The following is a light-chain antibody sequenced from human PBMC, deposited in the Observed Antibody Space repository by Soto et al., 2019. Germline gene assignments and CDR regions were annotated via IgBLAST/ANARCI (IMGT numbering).Light chain of an antibody. CDR1: QSFXSN. J-gene: IGKJ1*01. Sequence: DIGMTQCAATLSVSPGERATLSCRASQSFXSNFAWYQPKPGQAPRLLXDCASTRATGSPARLSGSGSGTEFTLTISSLQSEDFAAYYCQQYNSGTWTFGQGTKVDIK. CDR2: CAS. V-gene: IGKV3-15*01. CDR3: QQYNSGTWT.